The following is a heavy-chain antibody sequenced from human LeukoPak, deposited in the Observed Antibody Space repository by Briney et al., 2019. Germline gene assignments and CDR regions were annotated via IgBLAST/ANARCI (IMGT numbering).Heavy chain of an antibody. V-gene: IGHV3-7*01. CDR1: GFTFNSFF. CDR3: VRDLGHSRHFFEY. D-gene: IGHD7-27*01. Sequence: QPGGSLRLFCAASGFTFNSFFLNWVRLPPGRGLEWVACISQDGSETFYMDSVRGRFTISRDNTKNSLYLQMNSLRAEDTAVYFCVRDLGHSRHFFEYWGQGALVTVSA. CDR2: ISQDGSET. J-gene: IGHJ4*02.